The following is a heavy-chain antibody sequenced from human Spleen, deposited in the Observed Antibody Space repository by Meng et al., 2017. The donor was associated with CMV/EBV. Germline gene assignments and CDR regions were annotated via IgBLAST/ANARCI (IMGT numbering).Heavy chain of an antibody. CDR1: GGTLSSYA. CDR3: ARGGDGYDY. D-gene: IGHD5-24*01. Sequence: KGSCEASGGTLSSYAISWVRQAPGQGLEWMGGIIPIFGTANYAQKFQGRVTITTDESTSTAYMELSSLRSEDTAVYYCARGGDGYDYWGQGTLVTVSS. V-gene: IGHV1-69*05. J-gene: IGHJ4*02. CDR2: IIPIFGTA.